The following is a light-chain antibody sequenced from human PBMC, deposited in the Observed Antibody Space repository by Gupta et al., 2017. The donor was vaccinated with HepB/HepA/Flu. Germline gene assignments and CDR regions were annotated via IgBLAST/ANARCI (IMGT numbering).Light chain of an antibody. CDR1: SGINVATYR. V-gene: IGLV5-45*02. Sequence: QAVLTQPSSLSASPGASASLTRTLRSGINVATYRIYWYQQKPGSPPQYLLRYKSDSDKRQGSGVPSRFSESKDASANAGILLISGLQSEDEADYYCMIWHNSAVVFGGGTKLTVL. CDR2: YKSDSDK. J-gene: IGLJ2*01. CDR3: MIWHNSAVV.